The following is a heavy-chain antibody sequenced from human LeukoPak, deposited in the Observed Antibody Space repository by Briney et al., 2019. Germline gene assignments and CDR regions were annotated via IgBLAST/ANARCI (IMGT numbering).Heavy chain of an antibody. CDR1: GFIFKTYA. CDR2: ISGSGANT. J-gene: IGHJ3*02. Sequence: GGSLRLSCAGSGFIFKTYALSWVRQAPGKGLEWVSAISGSGANTDYAHFVKGRFVISRDNSKSTLYLQMNSLRAEDTAVYFCAREMAATYDAFDIWGQGTMVTVSS. V-gene: IGHV3-23*01. D-gene: IGHD5-24*01. CDR3: AREMAATYDAFDI.